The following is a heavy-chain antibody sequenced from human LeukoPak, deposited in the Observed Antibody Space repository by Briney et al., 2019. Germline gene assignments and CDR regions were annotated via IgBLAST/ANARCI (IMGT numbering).Heavy chain of an antibody. Sequence: GGSLRLSCAVSGFTFSNYWLSWVRQAPGRGLEWVANINQDGSEKYYVDSVKGRFTISRDNAKNSLYLQMNSLRAEDTAVYYCARGLTYCGGDCYAFDTWGQGTMVTVSS. CDR3: ARGLTYCGGDCYAFDT. D-gene: IGHD2-21*02. J-gene: IGHJ3*02. V-gene: IGHV3-7*01. CDR2: INQDGSEK. CDR1: GFTFSNYW.